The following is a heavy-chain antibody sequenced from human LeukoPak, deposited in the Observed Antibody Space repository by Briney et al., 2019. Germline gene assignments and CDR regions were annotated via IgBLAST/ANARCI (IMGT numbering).Heavy chain of an antibody. J-gene: IGHJ5*02. CDR2: ISNGGSTM. CDR3: ARELYRGLGNWFDP. D-gene: IGHD3-10*01. CDR1: GFPLTYSTYN. Sequence: GGSLRLSCVASGFPLTYSTYNTMWVRQAPGKGLEWISFISNGGSTMYYANSVEGRFTISRDNAKNSLYLQMNGLRAEDTAVYYCARELYRGLGNWFDPWGQGTLVTVSS. V-gene: IGHV3-48*01.